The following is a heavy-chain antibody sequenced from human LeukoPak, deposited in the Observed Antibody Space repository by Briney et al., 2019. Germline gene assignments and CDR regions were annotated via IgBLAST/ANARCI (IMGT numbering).Heavy chain of an antibody. V-gene: IGHV1-69*04. CDR2: IIPILGIT. J-gene: IGHJ4*02. D-gene: IGHD5-12*01. CDR3: ARDLVSIVATMDYFDY. Sequence: ASVKVSCKASGGTFSSYAISWVRQAPGQGLEWMGRIIPILGITNYAQKFQGRVTITADKSTGTAYMELSSLRSEDTAVYYCARDLVSIVATMDYFDYWGQGTLVTVSS. CDR1: GGTFSSYA.